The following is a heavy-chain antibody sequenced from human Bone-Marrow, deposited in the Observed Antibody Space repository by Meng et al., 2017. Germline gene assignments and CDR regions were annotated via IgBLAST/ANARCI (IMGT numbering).Heavy chain of an antibody. D-gene: IGHD4-11*01. CDR1: GGSISSYY. V-gene: IGHV4-59*12. Sequence: QGQLQVSGPGLVKPSGTLSPTCTVSGGSISSYYWSWIRQPPGKGLEWIGEINHSGSTNYNPSLESRATISVDTSQNNLSLKLSSVTAADSAVYYCARGPTTMAHDFDYWGQGTLVTVSS. CDR3: ARGPTTMAHDFDY. J-gene: IGHJ4*02. CDR2: INHSGST.